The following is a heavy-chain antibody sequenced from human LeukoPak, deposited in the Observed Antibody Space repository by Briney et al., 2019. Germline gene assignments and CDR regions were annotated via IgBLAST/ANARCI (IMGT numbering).Heavy chain of an antibody. CDR3: ARRSRHGGSHFDY. Sequence: SETLSLTCTVSGGSISSYYWSWIRQPPGKGLEWIGYIYYSGSTNYNPSLKSRVTISVDTSKNQFSLKLSSVTAADTAVYYCARRSRHGGSHFDYWGQGTLVTVSS. CDR2: IYYSGST. CDR1: GGSISSYY. J-gene: IGHJ4*02. V-gene: IGHV4-59*01. D-gene: IGHD1-26*01.